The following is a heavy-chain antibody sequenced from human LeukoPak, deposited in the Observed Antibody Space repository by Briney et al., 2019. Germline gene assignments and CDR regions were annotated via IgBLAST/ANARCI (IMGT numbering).Heavy chain of an antibody. Sequence: GGSLRLSCAASGFTFSSYSMNWVRQAPGKGLEWVSSIYYADSMKGRFTISRDNVKKSLFLQTNSLRAEVTAVYYCARDRLDPSWYYYDSSGYPYYYYYMDVWGKGTTVTVSS. CDR1: GFTFSSYS. V-gene: IGHV3-21*01. CDR3: ARDRLDPSWYYYDSSGYPYYYYYMDV. D-gene: IGHD3-22*01. CDR2: I. J-gene: IGHJ6*03.